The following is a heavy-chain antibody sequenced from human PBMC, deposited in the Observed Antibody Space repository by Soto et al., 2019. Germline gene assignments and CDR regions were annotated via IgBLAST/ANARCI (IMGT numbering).Heavy chain of an antibody. J-gene: IGHJ6*03. CDR3: AKSGNDGNYYYCYMDV. D-gene: IGHD1-1*01. CDR2: ISWNSGSI. V-gene: IGHV3-9*01. Sequence: ESGGGLVQPGRSLRLSCAASGFTFDDYAMHWVRQAPGKGLEWVSGISWNSGSIGYTDSVKGRFTISRDNAKNSLYLQMNSLRAEDTALYYCAKSGNDGNYYYCYMDVWGKGTTVTVSS. CDR1: GFTFDDYA.